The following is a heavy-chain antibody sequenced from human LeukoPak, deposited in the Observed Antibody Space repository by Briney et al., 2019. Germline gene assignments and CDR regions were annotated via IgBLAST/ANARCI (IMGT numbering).Heavy chain of an antibody. Sequence: GGSLRLSCAASGFIFSDSTMHWVRQASGKGLEWVGRFRSKVNNYGTPYAASVEGRFSISRDDSKDTAYLQMNNLKTEDTAVYYCARGVQRYFDWYPGIDFWGHGTLVIVSS. CDR3: ARGVQRYFDWYPGIDF. D-gene: IGHD3-9*01. V-gene: IGHV3-73*01. CDR2: FRSKVNNYGT. CDR1: GFIFSDST. J-gene: IGHJ4*01.